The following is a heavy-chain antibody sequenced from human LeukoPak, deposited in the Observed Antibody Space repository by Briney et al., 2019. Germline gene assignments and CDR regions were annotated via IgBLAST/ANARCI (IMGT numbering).Heavy chain of an antibody. D-gene: IGHD2-2*01. CDR2: IIPIFGTA. J-gene: IGHJ3*02. Sequence: SVKVSCKASGGTFSSYAISWVRQAPGQGLEWMGGIIPIFGTANYAQKFQGRVTITTDESTSTAYMELSSLRSEDTAVYYCARVLLGYCSSTSCYSAFDIWGQGTMVTVSS. V-gene: IGHV1-69*05. CDR3: ARVLLGYCSSTSCYSAFDI. CDR1: GGTFSSYA.